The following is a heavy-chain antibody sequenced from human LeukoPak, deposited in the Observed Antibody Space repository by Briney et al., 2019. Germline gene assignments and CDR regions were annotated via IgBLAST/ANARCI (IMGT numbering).Heavy chain of an antibody. J-gene: IGHJ5*02. V-gene: IGHV4-61*03. CDR1: GGSVSSPDSY. CDR2: VYYIGTT. D-gene: IGHD6-6*01. Sequence: PSETLSLTCTVSGGSVSSPDSYWSWIRQPPGKGLGWIGNVYYIGTTSYNSSLKTRVTISVDKSKNHFSLILTSVTAADTAVYFCARNTSSSPWFDPWGQGTLVTVSS. CDR3: ARNTSSSPWFDP.